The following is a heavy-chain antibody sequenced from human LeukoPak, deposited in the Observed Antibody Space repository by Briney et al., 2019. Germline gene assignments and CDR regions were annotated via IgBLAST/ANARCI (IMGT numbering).Heavy chain of an antibody. Sequence: ASVKVSCKASGYTLTGYYIHWVRQAPGQGLEWMGWINPDSGGTNFAQKFQGRFTMTRDTSISTAYMELSRLTSDDTAVYYCARDSSLGVWGQGTTVTVSS. J-gene: IGHJ6*02. CDR1: GYTLTGYY. CDR2: INPDSGGT. CDR3: ARDSSLGV. D-gene: IGHD2-2*01. V-gene: IGHV1-2*02.